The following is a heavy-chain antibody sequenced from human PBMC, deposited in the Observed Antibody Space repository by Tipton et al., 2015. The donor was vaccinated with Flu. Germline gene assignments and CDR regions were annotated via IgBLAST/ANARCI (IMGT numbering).Heavy chain of an antibody. CDR2: IYYSGST. D-gene: IGHD6-19*01. J-gene: IGHJ4*02. CDR3: ARRVAVAGIFDF. V-gene: IGHV4-31*02. CDR1: GGSISSGGYY. Sequence: LRLSCTVSGGSISSGGYYWSWIRQHPGKGLEWIGYIYYSGSTYYNPSLQSRITISLDTSKNQFSLKLSSVTAADTAVYFCARRVAVAGIFDFWGQGTLVTVSS.